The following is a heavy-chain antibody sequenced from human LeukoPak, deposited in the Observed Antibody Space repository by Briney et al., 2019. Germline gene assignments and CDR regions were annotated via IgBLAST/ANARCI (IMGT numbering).Heavy chain of an antibody. V-gene: IGHV3-11*01. J-gene: IGHJ4*02. CDR1: GFTFRDYY. Sequence: GGSLRLSCAASGFTFRDYYMSWIRQAPGKGLEWVSYISSSGGTIYYSDSVKGRFTISRDNTKNSLYLQMNSLRAEDTAVYYCARLGQQLEVDYWGQGTLVTVSP. D-gene: IGHD6-13*01. CDR3: ARLGQQLEVDY. CDR2: ISSSGGTI.